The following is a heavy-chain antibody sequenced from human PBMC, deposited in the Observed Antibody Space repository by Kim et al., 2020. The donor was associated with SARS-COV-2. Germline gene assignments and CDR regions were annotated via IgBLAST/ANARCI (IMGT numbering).Heavy chain of an antibody. CDR1: GFTFDTYA. CDR2: SGGAVNK. Sequence: GGSLRLSCVASGFTFDTYAMSWVRQAPGKGLEWVSVSGGAVNKFYADSVRGRFTISRDNSKNTLYLQMNSLRDEDTALYYCAKMVIMDGYNYFYYYAMDVWGQGTTVTVSS. V-gene: IGHV3-23*01. D-gene: IGHD2-21*01. J-gene: IGHJ6*02. CDR3: AKMVIMDGYNYFYYYAMDV.